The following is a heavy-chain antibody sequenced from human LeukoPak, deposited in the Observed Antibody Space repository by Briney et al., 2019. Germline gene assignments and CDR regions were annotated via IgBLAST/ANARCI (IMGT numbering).Heavy chain of an antibody. J-gene: IGHJ4*02. V-gene: IGHV1-24*01. CDR2: FDPEDGET. D-gene: IGHD3-16*02. CDR3: ATAGIPVSYPNYYYFDY. Sequence: ASEKVSCKVSGYTLTELSMHWVRQAPGKRLEWMEGFDPEDGETIYAQKFQGRVTMAEYTSTDTAYMELSSLRSEDTAVYYCATAGIPVSYPNYYYFDYWGQGTLVTVSS. CDR1: GYTLTELS.